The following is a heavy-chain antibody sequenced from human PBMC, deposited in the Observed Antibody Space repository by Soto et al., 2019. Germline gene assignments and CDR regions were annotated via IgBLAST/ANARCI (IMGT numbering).Heavy chain of an antibody. CDR3: AKNQGVELVPLATVDWFDP. CDR1: GFIFENFG. Sequence: PGGSLRLSCAASGFIFENFGMSWVRQAPGKGLEWISSISGSGFKKYYADSVKDRFTISRDNSKSTVYLELNNLSAEDTAVYHCAKNQGVELVPLATVDWFDPWGQGSVVTVSS. CDR2: ISGSGFKK. D-gene: IGHD1-26*01. V-gene: IGHV3-23*01. J-gene: IGHJ5*02.